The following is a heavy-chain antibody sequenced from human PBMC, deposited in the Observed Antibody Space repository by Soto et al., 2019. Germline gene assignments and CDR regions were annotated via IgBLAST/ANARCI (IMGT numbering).Heavy chain of an antibody. CDR1: GFTFSSYA. D-gene: IGHD1-7*01. CDR2: ISGSGGST. CDR3: ENCDGITGTRRYYYYGMDV. Sequence: GGSLRLSCAASGFTFSSYAMSWVRQAPGKGLEWVSAISGSGGSTYYADSVKGRFTISRDNSKNTLYLQMNSLRAEDTAVYYCENCDGITGTRRYYYYGMDVWGQGTTVTVSS. V-gene: IGHV3-23*01. J-gene: IGHJ6*02.